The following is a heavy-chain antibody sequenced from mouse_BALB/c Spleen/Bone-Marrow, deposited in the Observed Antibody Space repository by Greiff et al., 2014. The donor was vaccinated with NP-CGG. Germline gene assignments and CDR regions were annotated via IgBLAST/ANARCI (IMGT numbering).Heavy chain of an antibody. V-gene: IGHV14-3*02. J-gene: IGHJ3*01. D-gene: IGHD2-4*01. CDR3: ARWGITTGFAY. CDR2: IDPANGNT. Sequence: VQLQQSGAELVKPGASVKLSCTASGFNIKDTYMHWVKQRPEQGLEWVGRIDPANGNTKYGPKFQGKATITADTSSNTAYLQLSSLTSEDTAVYYCARWGITTGFAYWGQGTLVTASA. CDR1: GFNIKDTY.